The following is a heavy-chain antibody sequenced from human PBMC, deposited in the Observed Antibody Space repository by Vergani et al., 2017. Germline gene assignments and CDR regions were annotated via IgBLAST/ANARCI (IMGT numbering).Heavy chain of an antibody. CDR1: GFTFSGYS. D-gene: IGHD6-19*01. Sequence: EVQLVESGGGLVKPGGSLRLSCAASGFTFSGYSMNWVRQAPGKGLEWVSSISSSSSYIYYADSVKGRFTISRDNAKNSLYLQMNSLRAEDTAVYYCARARYSSGWYWFDPWGQGTLVTVSS. CDR2: ISSSSSYI. CDR3: ARARYSSGWYWFDP. J-gene: IGHJ5*02. V-gene: IGHV3-21*01.